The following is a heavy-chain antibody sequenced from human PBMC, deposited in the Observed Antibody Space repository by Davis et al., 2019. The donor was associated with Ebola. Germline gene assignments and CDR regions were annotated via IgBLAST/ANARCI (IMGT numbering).Heavy chain of an antibody. Sequence: SETLSLTCTVSGGSIRDSNYYWDWIRQSPGKGLEWMGEINHIGRSNYNPSLTSRVTMSVDTSKNHFSLNVSSVTAADTAVYYCARRSFWSGARDTNWFDPWGQGTLVSVSS. V-gene: IGHV4-39*02. D-gene: IGHD3-3*01. CDR3: ARRSFWSGARDTNWFDP. CDR1: GGSIRDSNYY. CDR2: INHIGRS. J-gene: IGHJ5*02.